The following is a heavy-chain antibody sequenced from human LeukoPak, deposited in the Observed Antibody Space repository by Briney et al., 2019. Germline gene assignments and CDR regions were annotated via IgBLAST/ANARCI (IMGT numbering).Heavy chain of an antibody. J-gene: IGHJ4*02. Sequence: GGSLRLSCAASGFTFSSYWMHWVRQAPGKGLVWVSRINSDGSSTSYADSVKGRFTISRDNAKNTLYLQVNSLRAEDTAVYYCARRYCSSTSCYKGLDYWGQGTLVTVSS. CDR2: INSDGSST. V-gene: IGHV3-74*01. CDR1: GFTFSSYW. CDR3: ARRYCSSTSCYKGLDY. D-gene: IGHD2-2*02.